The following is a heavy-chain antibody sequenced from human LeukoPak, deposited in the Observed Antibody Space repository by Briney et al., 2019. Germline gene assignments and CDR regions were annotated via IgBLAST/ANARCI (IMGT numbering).Heavy chain of an antibody. CDR1: ACTFSSYA. Sequence: SVNVSCKSSACTFSSYAISWVRQAPAQGLELMGRIIPILGIGNYAQKFQGRGTITADKSTSTAPMELSSLRSEGTAVYYCARGPAARETGTFAYWGQGTLVTVSS. V-gene: IGHV1-69*04. D-gene: IGHD2-2*01. J-gene: IGHJ4*02. CDR3: ARGPAARETGTFAY. CDR2: IIPILGIG.